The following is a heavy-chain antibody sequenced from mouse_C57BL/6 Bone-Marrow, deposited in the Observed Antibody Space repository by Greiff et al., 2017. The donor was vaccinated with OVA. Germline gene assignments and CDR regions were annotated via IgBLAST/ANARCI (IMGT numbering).Heavy chain of an antibody. CDR1: GFNIKDYY. V-gene: IGHV14-1*01. D-gene: IGHD1-1*01. CDR2: IDPEDGDT. CDR3: TTSTTVLAGH. Sequence: EVQLQQSGAELVRPGASVKLSCTASGFNIKDYYMHWVKQRPEQGLEWIGRIDPEDGDTEYAPKFQGKATTTAAKSSTTAYLQLSSLTSEYTAAYYCTTSTTVLAGHWGQGTLVTVSA. J-gene: IGHJ3*01.